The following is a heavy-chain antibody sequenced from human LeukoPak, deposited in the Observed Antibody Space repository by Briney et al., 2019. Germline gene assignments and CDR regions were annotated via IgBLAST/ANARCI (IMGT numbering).Heavy chain of an antibody. CDR3: ARHGSTVLVRDYFDY. V-gene: IGHV4-39*01. CDR2: IYYSGST. D-gene: IGHD5-18*01. CDR1: GGSISSGDYY. J-gene: IGHJ4*02. Sequence: SETLSLTCTVSGGSISSGDYYWGWIRQPPGKGLEWIGTIYYSGSTYYNPSLKSRVSISVDASKDQFSLKLTSVTAADTAVYYCARHGSTVLVRDYFDYWGQGTLVTVSS.